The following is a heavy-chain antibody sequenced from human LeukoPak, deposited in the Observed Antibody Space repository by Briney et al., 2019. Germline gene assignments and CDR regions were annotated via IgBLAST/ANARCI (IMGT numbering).Heavy chain of an antibody. V-gene: IGHV3-48*03. J-gene: IGHJ5*02. Sequence: GGSLRLSCAASGFTFSSYEMNWVRQAPGKGLGWVSYISSSGSTTYYADSVKGRFTISRDNAKKSLYLQMNSLRAEDTAVYYCARWDYHNWFDPWGQGTLVTVSS. D-gene: IGHD1-26*01. CDR2: ISSSGSTT. CDR3: ARWDYHNWFDP. CDR1: GFTFSSYE.